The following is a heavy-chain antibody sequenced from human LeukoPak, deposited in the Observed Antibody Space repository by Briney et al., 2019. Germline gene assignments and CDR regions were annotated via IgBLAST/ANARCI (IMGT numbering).Heavy chain of an antibody. V-gene: IGHV3-7*01. Sequence: GGSLRLSCAASGFTFSSYWMSWVRQAPGKGLEWVANIKQDESEKYYVDSVKGRFTISRDNAKNSLYLQMNSLRAEDTAVYYCARDLYYYGSGSYDGEAFDIWGQGTMVTVSS. J-gene: IGHJ3*02. CDR3: ARDLYYYGSGSYDGEAFDI. CDR2: IKQDESEK. CDR1: GFTFSSYW. D-gene: IGHD3-10*01.